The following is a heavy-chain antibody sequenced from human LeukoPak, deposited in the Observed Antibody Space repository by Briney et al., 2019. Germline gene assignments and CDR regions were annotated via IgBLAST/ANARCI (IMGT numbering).Heavy chain of an antibody. Sequence: SETLSLTCAVYGGSFSGYYWSWIRQHPGKGLEWIGEINHSGSTNYNPSLKSRVTISVDTSKNQFSLKLSSVTAADTAVYYCARGGVRYFDWLLSPFDPWGQGTLVTVSS. CDR1: GGSFSGYY. CDR3: ARGGVRYFDWLLSPFDP. D-gene: IGHD3-9*01. CDR2: INHSGST. V-gene: IGHV4-34*01. J-gene: IGHJ5*02.